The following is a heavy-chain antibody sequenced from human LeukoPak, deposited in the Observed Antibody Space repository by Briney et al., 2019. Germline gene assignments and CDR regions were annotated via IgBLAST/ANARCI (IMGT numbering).Heavy chain of an antibody. CDR2: INVGNGNT. CDR1: GYTFTSYG. V-gene: IGHV1-3*03. Sequence: ASVKVSCKASGYTFTSYGISWVRQAPGQRLEWMGWINVGNGNTKYSQEFQGRVTITRDTSASTAYMQLSSLRSDDMAVYYCARETYYSGSGSYSFEYWGQGTLVTVSS. J-gene: IGHJ4*02. D-gene: IGHD3-10*01. CDR3: ARETYYSGSGSYSFEY.